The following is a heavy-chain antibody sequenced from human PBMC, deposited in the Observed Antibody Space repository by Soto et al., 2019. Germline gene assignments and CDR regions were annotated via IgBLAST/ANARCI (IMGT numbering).Heavy chain of an antibody. CDR3: ARATRVAAGRYYFDY. Sequence: GSLRLSCAASGFTFSTYGMTWVRQAPGKGLDWVSSISGSGGSTYSADSVKGRFAISRDSSKNTVYLQMSSLGVDDTAVYYCARATRVAAGRYYFDYWGHGTLVTVSS. CDR1: GFTFSTYG. V-gene: IGHV3-23*01. D-gene: IGHD6-13*01. CDR2: ISGSGGST. J-gene: IGHJ4*01.